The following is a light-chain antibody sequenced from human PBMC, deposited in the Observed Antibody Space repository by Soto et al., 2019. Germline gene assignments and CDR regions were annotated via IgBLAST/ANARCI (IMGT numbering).Light chain of an antibody. J-gene: IGLJ1*01. V-gene: IGLV2-11*01. Sequence: QSALTQPRSVSGSPGQSVTFSCTGTNSDVGAYIYVSWYQQHPGKAPKLIIYDVIKRPSGVPDRFSGSKSGNTASLTISGLQAEDEADYYCCSYAGSYTHVFGTGTKVTVL. CDR1: NSDVGAYIY. CDR3: CSYAGSYTHV. CDR2: DVI.